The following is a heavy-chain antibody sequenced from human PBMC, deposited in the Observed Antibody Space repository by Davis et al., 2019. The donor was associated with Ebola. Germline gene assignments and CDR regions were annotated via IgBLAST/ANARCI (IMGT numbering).Heavy chain of an antibody. CDR3: TREAPGTGLLDS. Sequence: GESLKISCTARGFTFGDYAMSWFRQAPGKGLEWVGFIRSKAYGGTTEYAASVKGRFTISRDDSKSIAYLQMNSLKTEDTAVYYCTREAPGTGLLDSWGQGTLVTVSS. D-gene: IGHD6-13*01. V-gene: IGHV3-49*03. CDR2: IRSKAYGGTT. CDR1: GFTFGDYA. J-gene: IGHJ4*02.